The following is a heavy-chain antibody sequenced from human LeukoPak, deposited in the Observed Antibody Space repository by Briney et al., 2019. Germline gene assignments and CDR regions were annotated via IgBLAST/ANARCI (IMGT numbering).Heavy chain of an antibody. D-gene: IGHD3-16*01. J-gene: IGHJ4*02. CDR1: GFTFSSYSM. CDR2: IYHGGST. V-gene: IGHV4-4*02. CDR3: TFGGSMRGYDFDC. Sequence: GSLRLSCAASGFTFSSYSMNWVRQAPGKGLEWIGEIYHGGSTNYNPSLESRVTISVDKSKNQFSLKLNSVTAADTAVYYCTFGGSMRGYDFDCWGQGTLVTVSS.